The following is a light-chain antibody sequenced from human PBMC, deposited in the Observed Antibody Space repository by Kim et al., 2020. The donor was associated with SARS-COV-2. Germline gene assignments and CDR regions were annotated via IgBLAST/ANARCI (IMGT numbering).Light chain of an antibody. CDR2: GRN. CDR1: SLRTYF. J-gene: IGLJ2*01. V-gene: IGLV3-19*01. CDR3: SSRDNRLNHVV. Sequence: SSELTQDPAVSVALGQTVNITCQGDSLRTYFATWYQQKPGQAPVVVLYGRNRRPSGIPDRFSGSNSVNTDSLTITGAQADDEADYFCSSRDNRLNHVVFG.